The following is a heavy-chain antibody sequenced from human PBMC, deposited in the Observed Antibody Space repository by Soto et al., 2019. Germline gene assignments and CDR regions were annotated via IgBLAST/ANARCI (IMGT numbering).Heavy chain of an antibody. D-gene: IGHD6-19*01. CDR3: ARVTGQWLVGSSGYYYYGMDV. CDR2: IYPGDSDT. Sequence: GESLKISCKGSGYSFTSYWIGWVRQMPGKGLEWMGIIYPGDSDTRYSPSFQGQVTISADKSISTAYLQWSSLKASDTAMYYCARVTGQWLVGSSGYYYYGMDVWGQGTTVTVSS. V-gene: IGHV5-51*03. J-gene: IGHJ6*02. CDR1: GYSFTSYW.